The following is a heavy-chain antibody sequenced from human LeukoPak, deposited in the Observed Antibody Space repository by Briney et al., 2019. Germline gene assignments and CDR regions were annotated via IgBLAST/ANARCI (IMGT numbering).Heavy chain of an antibody. CDR3: AKREVYGSSFYAFDI. V-gene: IGHV1-69*05. J-gene: IGHJ3*02. CDR2: IIPIFGTA. CDR1: GGTFSSYA. Sequence: SVKVSCKASGGTFSSYAISWVRQAPGQGLEWMGGIIPIFGTANYAQKFQGRVTITTDESTSTACVELSSLRSEDTAVYYCAKREVYGSSFYAFDIWGQGTMVTVSS. D-gene: IGHD6-6*01.